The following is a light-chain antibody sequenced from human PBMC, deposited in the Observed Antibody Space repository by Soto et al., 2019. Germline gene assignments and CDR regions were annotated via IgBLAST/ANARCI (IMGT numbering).Light chain of an antibody. CDR3: MQALQTSIT. Sequence: DIVMTQSPLSLPVTPGEPASISCRSSQSLLHSNGYNYLDWYLQKPGQSPQLLIYLGSNRASGVPDRFSGSGSGTDFTLKINRVEAEDVGVYYCMQALQTSITFGQGPRLEIK. J-gene: IGKJ5*01. V-gene: IGKV2-28*01. CDR1: QSLLHSNGYNY. CDR2: LGS.